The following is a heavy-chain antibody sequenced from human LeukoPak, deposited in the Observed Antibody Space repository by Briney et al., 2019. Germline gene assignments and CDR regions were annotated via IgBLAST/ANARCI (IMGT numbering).Heavy chain of an antibody. V-gene: IGHV1-2*02. J-gene: IGHJ4*02. D-gene: IGHD4-17*01. CDR1: GYTFTGYY. Sequence: ASVKVSCKASGYTFTGYYMHWVRQAPGQGLEWMGWIDPNSGGTNYAQKFQGRVTMTRDTSISTAYMELSRLRSDDTAVYYCARVGHDYGDYLGESVYYFDYWGQGTLVTVSS. CDR2: IDPNSGGT. CDR3: ARVGHDYGDYLGESVYYFDY.